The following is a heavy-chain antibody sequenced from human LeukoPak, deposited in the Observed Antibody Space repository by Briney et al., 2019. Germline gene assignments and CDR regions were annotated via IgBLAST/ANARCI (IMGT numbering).Heavy chain of an antibody. D-gene: IGHD2-15*01. V-gene: IGHV4-39*07. Sequence: SETLSLTCTVSGGSISSSSYYWGWIRQPPGKGLEWIGSIYYSGSTYYNPSLKSRVTISVDTSKNQFSLKLSSVTAADTAVYYCAREGGTRFLYYFDYWGQGTLVTVSS. J-gene: IGHJ4*02. CDR2: IYYSGST. CDR1: GGSISSSSYY. CDR3: AREGGTRFLYYFDY.